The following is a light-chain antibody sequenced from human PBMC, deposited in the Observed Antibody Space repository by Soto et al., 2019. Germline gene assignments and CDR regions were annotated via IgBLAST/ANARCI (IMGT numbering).Light chain of an antibody. CDR2: KAS. Sequence: DLQMTQSPSTLSASVGDRVTITCRASQSVDVWLAWFQQKPGKAPKVLIHKASSLDSGVPSRFSVCGIATTYTLTIIILQTDNIASHYCEKYPPPSTWTVGQRPKVEIK. CDR3: EKYPPPSTWT. CDR1: QSVDVW. V-gene: IGKV1-5*03. J-gene: IGKJ1*01.